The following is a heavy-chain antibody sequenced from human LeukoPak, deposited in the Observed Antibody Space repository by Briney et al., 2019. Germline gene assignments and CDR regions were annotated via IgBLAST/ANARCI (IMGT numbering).Heavy chain of an antibody. CDR2: IIPIFGTA. J-gene: IGHJ4*02. Sequence: GASVKVSCKASGGTFISYAISWVRRAPGQGLEWMGGIIPIFGTANYAQKFQGRVTITADESTSTAYMELSSLRSEDTAVYYCARQSLCGGDCYLYYFDYWGQGTLVTVSS. CDR3: ARQSLCGGDCYLYYFDY. CDR1: GGTFISYA. D-gene: IGHD2-21*01. V-gene: IGHV1-69*13.